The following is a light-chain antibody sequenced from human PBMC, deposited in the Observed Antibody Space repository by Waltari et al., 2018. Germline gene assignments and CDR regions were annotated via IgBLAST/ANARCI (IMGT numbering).Light chain of an antibody. V-gene: IGKV1-8*01. J-gene: IGKJ2*01. CDR2: AAS. CDR1: QGISSY. CDR3: QQYYSYPGT. Sequence: AIRMTQSPSSFSASTGDRVTITCRASQGISSYLAWYQQKPGKAPKLLIYAASTLQSGGPSRFSGSGSGTDFTLTISCLQSEDFATYYCQQYYSYPGTFGQGTKLEIK.